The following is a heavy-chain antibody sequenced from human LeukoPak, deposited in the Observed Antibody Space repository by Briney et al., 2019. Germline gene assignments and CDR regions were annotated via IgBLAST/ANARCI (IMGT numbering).Heavy chain of an antibody. D-gene: IGHD6-19*01. CDR1: GFTFSNNW. V-gene: IGHV3-7*01. J-gene: IGHJ4*02. CDR2: VKKDASEK. Sequence: GGSLRLSCAASGFTFSNNWMTWVRQAPGKGLEWVATVKKDASEKYYVDSVKGRFTISRDNAKNSLYLQMNSLRVEDTAVYYCARGAYSSGWAYFDHWGQGTLVTVSS. CDR3: ARGAYSSGWAYFDH.